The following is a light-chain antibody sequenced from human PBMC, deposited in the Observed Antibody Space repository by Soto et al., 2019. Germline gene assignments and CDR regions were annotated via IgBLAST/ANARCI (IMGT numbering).Light chain of an antibody. CDR2: DVS. V-gene: IGLV2-14*03. J-gene: IGLJ1*01. CDR1: SSDVGAYNY. CDR3: SSCTSNNTLL. Sequence: QSALTQPASVSGSPGQSITISCTGTSSDVGAYNYVSWYQQHPGKAPKLMIYDVSDRPSGVSNRFSGSKSGNTASLTVSGLQAEDEADYYCSSCTSNNTLLFGTGTKVTVL.